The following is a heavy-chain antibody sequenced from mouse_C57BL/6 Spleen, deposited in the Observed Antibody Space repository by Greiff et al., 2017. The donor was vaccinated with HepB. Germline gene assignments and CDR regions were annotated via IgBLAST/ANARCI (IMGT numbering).Heavy chain of an antibody. CDR2: IYPGNSDT. V-gene: IGHV1-5*01. D-gene: IGHD1-1*01. CDR3: TRALNLLLRYGAYFDY. CDR1: GYTFTSYW. Sequence: EVQLQQSGTVLARPGASVKMSCKTSGYTFTSYWMHWVKQRPGQGLEWIGAIYPGNSDTSYNQKFKGKAKLTAVTSASTAYMELSSLTNEDSAVYYCTRALNLLLRYGAYFDYWGQGTTLTVSS. J-gene: IGHJ2*01.